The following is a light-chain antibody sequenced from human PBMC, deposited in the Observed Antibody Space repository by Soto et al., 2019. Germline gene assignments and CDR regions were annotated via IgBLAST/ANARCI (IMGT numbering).Light chain of an antibody. V-gene: IGKV3-20*01. J-gene: IGKJ4*01. CDR3: QLFGSSPLT. CDR1: QSVSSRS. Sequence: EIVLTQSPGTLSLSPGERATLSCRASQSVSSRSLAWYQQKRGQAPGLLIYGASARATGVPDRFSGSGFGSDFILTFRRLEAEEFGGYFCQLFGSSPLTLVRGTQVQIK. CDR2: GAS.